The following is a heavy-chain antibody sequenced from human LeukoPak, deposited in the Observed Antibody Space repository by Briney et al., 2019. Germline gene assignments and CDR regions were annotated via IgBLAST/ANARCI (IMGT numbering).Heavy chain of an antibody. CDR3: AKGDDYGDLFDY. J-gene: IGHJ4*02. CDR2: ISYDGSNK. CDR1: GFTFSSYG. V-gene: IGHV3-30*18. Sequence: VQPGWSLRLSCAASGFTFSSYGMHWVRQAPGKGLEWVAVISYDGSNKYYADSVKGRFTISRDNSKNTLYLQMNSLRAEDTAVYYCAKGDDYGDLFDYWGQGTLVTVSS. D-gene: IGHD4-17*01.